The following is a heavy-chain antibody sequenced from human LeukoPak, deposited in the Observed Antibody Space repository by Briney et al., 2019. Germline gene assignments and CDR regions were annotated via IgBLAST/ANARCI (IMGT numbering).Heavy chain of an antibody. J-gene: IGHJ5*02. Sequence: GASVKVSCKASGYTFTSYDINWVRQATGQGLEWMGWMNPNSGNTGYAQKFQGRVTMTRNTSISTAYMELSSLRSEDTAVYYCARAPPTYYDFWSGYYGFANWFDPWGQGTLVTVSS. CDR3: ARAPPTYYDFWSGYYGFANWFDP. V-gene: IGHV1-8*01. D-gene: IGHD3-3*01. CDR1: GYTFTSYD. CDR2: MNPNSGNT.